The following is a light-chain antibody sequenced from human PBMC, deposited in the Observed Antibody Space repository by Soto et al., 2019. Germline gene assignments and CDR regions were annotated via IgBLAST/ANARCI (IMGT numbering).Light chain of an antibody. Sequence: EIVLTLSPGTLSLSPGERATLSCRASQSVSSSYLAWYQQKPGQAPRLLIYGASSRATGIPDRFSGSGSGTDFTLTISRLEPEDIAVYYCQQYGSSRWTFGQGTKVEIK. V-gene: IGKV3-20*01. CDR2: GAS. J-gene: IGKJ1*01. CDR3: QQYGSSRWT. CDR1: QSVSSSY.